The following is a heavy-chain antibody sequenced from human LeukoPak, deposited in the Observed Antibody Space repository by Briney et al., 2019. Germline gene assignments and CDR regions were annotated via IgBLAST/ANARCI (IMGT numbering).Heavy chain of an antibody. CDR2: IRYDGSNK. CDR1: GFTFSSYG. J-gene: IGHJ4*02. CDR3: AKDRSIAAINYFDY. Sequence: TGGSLRLSCAASGFTFSSYGMHWVRQAPGKGLEWVAFIRYDGSNKYYADSVKGRFTISRDNSKNTLYLQMNSLRAEDTAVYYCAKDRSIAAINYFDYWGQGTLVTVSS. D-gene: IGHD6-13*01. V-gene: IGHV3-30*02.